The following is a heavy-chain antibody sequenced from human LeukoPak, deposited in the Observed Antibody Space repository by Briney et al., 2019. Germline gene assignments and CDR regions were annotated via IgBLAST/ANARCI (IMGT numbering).Heavy chain of an antibody. Sequence: SETLSLTCAVYGGSFSGYYWSWIRQPPGKGLEWIGEINHSGSTNYNPSLKSRVTISVDTSKNQFSLELSSVTAADTAVYYCARWNKRPTNLYFDYWGQGTLVTVSS. V-gene: IGHV4-34*01. CDR1: GGSFSGYY. D-gene: IGHD1/OR15-1a*01. CDR3: ARWNKRPTNLYFDY. CDR2: INHSGST. J-gene: IGHJ4*02.